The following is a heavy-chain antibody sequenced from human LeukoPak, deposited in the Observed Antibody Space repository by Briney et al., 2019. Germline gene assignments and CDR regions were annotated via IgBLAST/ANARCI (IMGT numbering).Heavy chain of an antibody. J-gene: IGHJ4*02. CDR3: ATTWIQLWYYFDY. V-gene: IGHV3-7*01. CDR2: IKEDGSEK. CDR1: GFTFSDYY. D-gene: IGHD5-18*01. Sequence: GGSLRLSCAASGFTFSDYYMSWVRQTPGKGLEWVANIKEDGSEKYYVDSVKGRFTISRDNAKNSLYLQMNSLRAEDTAVYYCATTWIQLWYYFDYWGQGTLVTVSS.